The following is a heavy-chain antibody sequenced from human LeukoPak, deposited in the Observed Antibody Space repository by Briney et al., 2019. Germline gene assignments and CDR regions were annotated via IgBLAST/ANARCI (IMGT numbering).Heavy chain of an antibody. V-gene: IGHV3-66*01. CDR1: GFTVSSNY. CDR2: IYSGGRT. CDR3: SAIGSTVIGGV. J-gene: IGHJ6*04. D-gene: IGHD3-10*02. Sequence: GGSLRDSCAASGFTVSSNYMSWVRPAPGKGVEWVSVIYSGGRTYYADSVKGRFTISRHHTKSTLHLQMNSLRAEGRADYYFSAIGSTVIGGVWGKGNTVTISS.